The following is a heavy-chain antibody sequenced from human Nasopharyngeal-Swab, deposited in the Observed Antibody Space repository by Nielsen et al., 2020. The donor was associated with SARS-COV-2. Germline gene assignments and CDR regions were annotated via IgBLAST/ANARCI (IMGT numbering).Heavy chain of an antibody. V-gene: IGHV3-30-3*01. J-gene: IGHJ3*02. CDR2: ISYDGSNK. Sequence: GESLKISCAASGFTFSSYAMHWVRQAPGKGLEWVAVISYDGSNKYYADSVKGRFTISRDNSKNTLYLQMNSLGAEDTAVYYCARVGVIYGSGAFDIWGQGTMVTVSS. D-gene: IGHD3-10*01. CDR3: ARVGVIYGSGAFDI. CDR1: GFTFSSYA.